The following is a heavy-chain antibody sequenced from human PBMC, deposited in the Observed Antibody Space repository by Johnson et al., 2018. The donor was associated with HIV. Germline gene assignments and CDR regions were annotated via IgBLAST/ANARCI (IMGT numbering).Heavy chain of an antibody. V-gene: IGHV3-23*04. CDR3: ARGHSDLVTASDI. Sequence: VQLVESGGGLVQPGGSLRLSCAASGFTFSSYTMSWVRQAPGKGLAWVSRIRGSGGSIFYADSVKGRFTISRDNSKNTLYLQMNSLRADDTAVYHCARGHSDLVTASDIWGHGTMVTVSS. CDR1: GFTFSSYT. CDR2: IRGSGGSI. D-gene: IGHD2-21*02. J-gene: IGHJ3*02.